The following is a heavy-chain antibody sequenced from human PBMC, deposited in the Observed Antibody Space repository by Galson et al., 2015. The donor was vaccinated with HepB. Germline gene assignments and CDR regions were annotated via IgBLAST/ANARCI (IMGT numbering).Heavy chain of an antibody. V-gene: IGHV3-11*01. CDR3: ATYDRGAFHL. CDR1: GFTFSDYY. Sequence: SLRLSCAASGFTFSDYYMSRIRQAPGKGLEWISYITSTSRTVWYADSVKGRFTISRDNTGDSLFLEINSLRVDDTAVYYCATYDRGAFHLWGQGTTVTVS. CDR2: ITSTSRTV. J-gene: IGHJ3*01. D-gene: IGHD3-3*01.